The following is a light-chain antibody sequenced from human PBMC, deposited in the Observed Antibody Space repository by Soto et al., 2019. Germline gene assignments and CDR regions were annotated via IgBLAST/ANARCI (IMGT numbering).Light chain of an antibody. V-gene: IGLV2-14*01. CDR1: SSDVGRYNY. CDR2: EVI. J-gene: IGLJ2*01. Sequence: QSALTQPASVSGSPGQSITISCTGTSSDVGRYNYVSWYQQHPGRAPRLIIYEVINRPAGVSNRFSGSKSGNTASLTTSGLHAADEADYYCCSYTRSSTLLFGGGTQLTVL. CDR3: CSYTRSSTLL.